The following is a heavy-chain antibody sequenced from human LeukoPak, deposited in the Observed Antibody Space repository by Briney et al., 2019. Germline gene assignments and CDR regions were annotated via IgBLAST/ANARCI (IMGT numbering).Heavy chain of an antibody. Sequence: ASETLSLTCTVSGGFISSYYWSWIRQPPGKGLEWIGYIYYSGTTNYNPSLKSRVTISVDTSKNQFSLKLSSVTAADTAVYYCARGVYIAAAQYAYWGQGTLVTVSS. J-gene: IGHJ4*02. V-gene: IGHV4-59*01. CDR2: IYYSGTT. CDR3: ARGVYIAAAQYAY. CDR1: GGFISSYY. D-gene: IGHD6-13*01.